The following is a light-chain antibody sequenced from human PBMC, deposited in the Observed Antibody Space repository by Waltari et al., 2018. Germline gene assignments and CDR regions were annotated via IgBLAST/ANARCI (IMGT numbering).Light chain of an antibody. Sequence: SSELTQDPAVSVAMGQTVRITCQGDSLRSYYDSWYQQSPGQAPILVIYDKNNRPSGVPDRFSGSSSHNTASLTITGAQAEDEAAYYCHTRDASGVAGAFGGGTKLTVL. J-gene: IGLJ2*01. CDR3: HTRDASGVAGA. CDR2: DKN. CDR1: SLRSYY. V-gene: IGLV3-19*01.